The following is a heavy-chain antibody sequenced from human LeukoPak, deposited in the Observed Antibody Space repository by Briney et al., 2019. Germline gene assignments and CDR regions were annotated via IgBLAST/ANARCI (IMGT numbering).Heavy chain of an antibody. CDR2: INYSETT. Sequence: PSETLSLTCAVYSGSVTNYYWTWIRQPPGKGLEWIGEINYSETTNYNPSFGSRVTMSVDASKRQFSLKMSSVTAADTAVYYCARNFDFWGQGTLVTVSS. J-gene: IGHJ4*02. CDR3: ARNFDF. V-gene: IGHV4-34*01. CDR1: SGSVTNYY.